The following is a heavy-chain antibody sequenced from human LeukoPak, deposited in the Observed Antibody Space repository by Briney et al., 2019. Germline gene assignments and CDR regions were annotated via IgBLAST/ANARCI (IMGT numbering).Heavy chain of an antibody. D-gene: IGHD3-10*01. CDR1: GFTFSSYG. CDR2: ISYDGSNK. V-gene: IGHV3-33*01. CDR3: ARDPVPPFGELLFHFDY. Sequence: GGPLRLSCAASGFTFSSYGKRGGRQPPGKLVQGWAVISYDGSNKYYASSVKSRFTISRDNSKSTLYLQMNSLRAEDTAVYYCARDPVPPFGELLFHFDYWGQGALVTVS. J-gene: IGHJ4*02.